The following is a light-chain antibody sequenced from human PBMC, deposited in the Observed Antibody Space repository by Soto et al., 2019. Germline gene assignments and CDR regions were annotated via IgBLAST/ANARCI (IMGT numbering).Light chain of an antibody. CDR2: GAS. J-gene: IGKJ3*01. CDR1: QSVSSSY. V-gene: IGKV3-20*01. CDR3: QQYGSSPS. Sequence: EIVLTQSPGTLSLSPGERATLSCRASQSVSSSYLAWYQQKPGQAPRLLIYGASSRATGIPDRYNGSGSGTDFTLTISRLEPEDFAVYYCQQYGSSPSFGPGTKVHIK.